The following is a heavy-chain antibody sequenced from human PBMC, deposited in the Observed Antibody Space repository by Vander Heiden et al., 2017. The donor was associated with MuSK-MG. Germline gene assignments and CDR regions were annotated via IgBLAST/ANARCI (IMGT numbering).Heavy chain of an antibody. D-gene: IGHD3-10*01. CDR3: ARCGERGCPGGYFDY. CDR2: IKQDGSEK. J-gene: IGHJ4*02. V-gene: IGHV3-7*01. CDR1: GFTFSSYW. Sequence: EVQLVESGGGLVQPGGSLRLSCAASGFTFSSYWMSWVRQAPGKGLEWVANIKQDGSEKYYVDSVKGRFTISRDNAKNSLYLQMNSLRAEDTAVYYCARCGERGCPGGYFDYWGQGTLVTVSS.